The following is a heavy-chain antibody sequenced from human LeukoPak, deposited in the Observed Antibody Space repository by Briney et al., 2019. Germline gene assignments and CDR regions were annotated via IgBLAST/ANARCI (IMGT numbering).Heavy chain of an antibody. Sequence: GASLRLSCAASGFTFSSYAMSWVRQAPGKGLEWVSDISGSGGSTHYADSVKGRFTISRDNSKNTLYLQMNSLRAEDTAVYYCAKVAVRVGATGPLSTPPYFDYWGQGTLVTVSS. D-gene: IGHD1-26*01. CDR1: GFTFSSYA. CDR3: AKVAVRVGATGPLSTPPYFDY. J-gene: IGHJ4*02. CDR2: ISGSGGST. V-gene: IGHV3-23*01.